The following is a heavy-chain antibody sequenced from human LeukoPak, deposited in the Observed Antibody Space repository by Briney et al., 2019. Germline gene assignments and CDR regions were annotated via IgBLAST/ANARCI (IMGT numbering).Heavy chain of an antibody. D-gene: IGHD2-2*01. V-gene: IGHV4-39*01. CDR2: IYNTWST. J-gene: IGHJ4*02. CDR1: GGSIGSGRYY. Sequence: PSETLSLTCSVSGGSIGSGRYYWAWIRQPPGKGPEWIGSIYNTWSTSYNPSLKSRVTMSVDTSKNQFSLRPSSVTAADTAVYYCARNITSVIPAGYFDYWGKGTLVTVSS. CDR3: ARNITSVIPAGYFDY.